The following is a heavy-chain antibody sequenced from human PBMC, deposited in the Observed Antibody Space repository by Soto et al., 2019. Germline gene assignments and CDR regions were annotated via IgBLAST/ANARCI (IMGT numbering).Heavy chain of an antibody. CDR1: GFTFSSYG. Sequence: QVQLVESGGGVVQPGRSLRLSCAASGFTFSSYGMHWVRQAPGKGLEWVAVISYDGSNKYYADSVKGRFTISRDNSKNTLDLQMNSLRAEDTAVYYCAKVWIFGYSSGLVDYWGQGALVTVSS. V-gene: IGHV3-30*18. D-gene: IGHD6-19*01. CDR2: ISYDGSNK. CDR3: AKVWIFGYSSGLVDY. J-gene: IGHJ4*02.